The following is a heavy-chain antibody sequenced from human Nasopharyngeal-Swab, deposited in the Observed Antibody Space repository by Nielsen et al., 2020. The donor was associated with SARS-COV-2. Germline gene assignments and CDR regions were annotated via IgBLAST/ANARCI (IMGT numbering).Heavy chain of an antibody. D-gene: IGHD7-27*01. V-gene: IGHV3-30*04. Sequence: LKISCAASGFTFSSYAMHWVRQAPGKGLEWVAVISYDGSNKYYADSVKGRFTISRDNSKNTLYLQMNSLRAEDTAVYYCARGLRVLGNFDYWGQGTLVTVSS. CDR3: ARGLRVLGNFDY. J-gene: IGHJ4*02. CDR2: ISYDGSNK. CDR1: GFTFSSYA.